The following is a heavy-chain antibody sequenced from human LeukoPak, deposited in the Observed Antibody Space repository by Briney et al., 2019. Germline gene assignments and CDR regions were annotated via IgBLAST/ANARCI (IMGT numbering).Heavy chain of an antibody. CDR1: GFTFSSYG. CDR2: IRYDGSNK. J-gene: IGHJ4*02. V-gene: IGHV3-30*02. D-gene: IGHD3-22*01. Sequence: GGSLRLSCAASGFTFSSYGMHWVRQAPGKGLEWVAFIRYDGSNKYYADSVKGRFTISRDNSKNTLYLQMNSLRAEDTAVYYCAKDPLRLDYYDSTHDYWGQGTLVTVSS. CDR3: AKDPLRLDYYDSTHDY.